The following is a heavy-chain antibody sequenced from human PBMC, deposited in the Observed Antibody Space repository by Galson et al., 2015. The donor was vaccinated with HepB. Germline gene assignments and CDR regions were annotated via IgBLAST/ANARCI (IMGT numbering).Heavy chain of an antibody. V-gene: IGHV4-59*12. CDR3: ARVELHGAFDI. CDR1: GGSISSYY. CDR2: IYYSGST. D-gene: IGHD3-10*01. Sequence: ETLSLTCTVSGGSISSYYWSWIRQPPGKGLEWIGYIYYSGSTNYNPSLKSRVTISVDRSKNQFSLKLSSVTAADTAVYYCARVELHGAFDIWGQGTMVTVSS. J-gene: IGHJ3*02.